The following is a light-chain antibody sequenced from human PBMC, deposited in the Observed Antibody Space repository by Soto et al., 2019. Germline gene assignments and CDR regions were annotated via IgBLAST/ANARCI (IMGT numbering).Light chain of an antibody. CDR3: QQLDSFPLT. CDR1: QSITTY. V-gene: IGKV1-39*01. CDR2: AAS. J-gene: IGKJ5*01. Sequence: DIQMTQSPSSLSASVGDRVTITCRASQSITTYLNWYRQKPGKAPKLLIYAASSLQSGVPSRFSGSGSETEFTLSISSLQPEDFATYYCQQLDSFPLTFGQGTRLEIK.